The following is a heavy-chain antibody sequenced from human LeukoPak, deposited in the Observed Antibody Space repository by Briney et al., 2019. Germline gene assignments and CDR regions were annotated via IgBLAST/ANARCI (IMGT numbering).Heavy chain of an antibody. V-gene: IGHV4-38-2*02. J-gene: IGHJ3*02. CDR1: GYSISSGYY. CDR2: IYHSGST. D-gene: IGHD3-22*01. Sequence: SETLSLTCTVSGYSISSGYYWGWIRQPPGKGLEWIGSIYHSGSTYYNPSLKSRVTISVDTSKNQFSLKLSSVTAADTAVYYCARVRGTYYYDSSGYYYAAFDIWGQGTMVTVSS. CDR3: ARVRGTYYYDSSGYYYAAFDI.